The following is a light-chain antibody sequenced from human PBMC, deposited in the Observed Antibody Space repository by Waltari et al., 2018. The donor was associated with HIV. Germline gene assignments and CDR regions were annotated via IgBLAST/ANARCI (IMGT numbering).Light chain of an antibody. J-gene: IGLJ3*02. V-gene: IGLV1-40*01. CDR1: SSHIGSGYD. Sequence: QSVLTQPPSVSGAPGQRVTISCSGSSSHIGSGYDVHWYQQLPGTAPKLIIYANSNRPSGVPDRFSGSKSGTSASLAITGLQAEDEADYYCQSYDSSLSGWVFGGGTKLTVL. CDR2: ANS. CDR3: QSYDSSLSGWV.